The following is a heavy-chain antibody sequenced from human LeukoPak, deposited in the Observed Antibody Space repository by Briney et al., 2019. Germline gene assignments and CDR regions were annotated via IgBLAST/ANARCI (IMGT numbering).Heavy chain of an antibody. Sequence: SETLSLTCTVSGGSISSSSYFWGWIRQPPGEGLEWIGSIYYSGTTYYNPSLKSRITVSVDTSKSQFSLRLSSVTAADTAVYYCARHSGYALYNWFDPWGQGTLVTVSS. CDR3: ARHSGYALYNWFDP. V-gene: IGHV4-39*01. CDR1: GGSISSSSYF. D-gene: IGHD5-12*01. CDR2: IYYSGTT. J-gene: IGHJ5*02.